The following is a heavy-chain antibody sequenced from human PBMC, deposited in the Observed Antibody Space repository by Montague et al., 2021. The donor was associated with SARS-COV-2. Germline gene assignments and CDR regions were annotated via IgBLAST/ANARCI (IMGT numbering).Heavy chain of an antibody. J-gene: IGHJ4*02. V-gene: IGHV4-59*13. Sequence: SETLSLTCTVSGGSISPYYWNWIRQPPRKGLEWIGYIYYTGGTKYNPSLKSRVSMSVDTSKNQFSLRLTSVGAADTAVYYCARIAMAATFDSWGQGALVTVSS. CDR2: IYYTGGT. CDR1: GGSISPYY. CDR3: ARIAMAATFDS. D-gene: IGHD6-19*01.